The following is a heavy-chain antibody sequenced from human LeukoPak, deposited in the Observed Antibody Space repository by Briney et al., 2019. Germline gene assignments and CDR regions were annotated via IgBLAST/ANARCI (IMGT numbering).Heavy chain of an antibody. V-gene: IGHV6-1*01. D-gene: IGHD3-10*01. CDR2: TYYRSKWYS. CDR3: ARGAIGLWFGESKDNNWFDP. CDR1: GDSVSSNSAA. J-gene: IGHJ5*02. Sequence: SQTLSLTCAISGDSVSSNSAAWNWIRQSPSRGLEWLGRTYYRSKWYSDYAVSVKSRITINPDTSKNQFSLQLNSVTPEDTAVYYCARGAIGLWFGESKDNNWFDPWGQGTLVTVSS.